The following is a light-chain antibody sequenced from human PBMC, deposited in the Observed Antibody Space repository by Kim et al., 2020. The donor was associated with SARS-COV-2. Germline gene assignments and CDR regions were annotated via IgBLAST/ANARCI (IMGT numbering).Light chain of an antibody. CDR1: QSVSSN. J-gene: IGKJ1*01. CDR3: QQYDDWPPWT. CDR2: GAS. V-gene: IGKV3-15*01. Sequence: SPGETAPLSCRASQSVSSNVAWYQQKPGQAPRLLIYGASTRATGIPARFSGSGSGTDFTLTISSLQSEDLAVYHCQQYDDWPPWTFGQGTKVEIK.